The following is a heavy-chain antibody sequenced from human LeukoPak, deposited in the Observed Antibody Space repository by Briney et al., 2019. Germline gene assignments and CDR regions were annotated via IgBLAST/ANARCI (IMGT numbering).Heavy chain of an antibody. CDR2: ISGSGSST. J-gene: IGHJ6*03. D-gene: IGHD1-26*01. V-gene: IGHV3-23*01. CDR1: GFTFSDYA. CDR3: ARGSGSRNYYYYYMDV. Sequence: PGGSLRLSCAASGFTFSDYAMSWVRQAPGKGLEWVSAISGSGSSTYYADSVKGRFTISRDNSKNTLYLQMNSLRAEDTAVYYCARGSGSRNYYYYYMDVWGKGTTVTVSS.